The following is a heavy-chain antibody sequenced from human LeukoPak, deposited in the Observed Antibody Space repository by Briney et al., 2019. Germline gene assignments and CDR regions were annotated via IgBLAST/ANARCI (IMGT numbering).Heavy chain of an antibody. D-gene: IGHD3-22*01. CDR1: GGSISSYY. CDR2: IFYRGTT. CDR3: ARVGVYDSSRRQFDY. V-gene: IGHV4-39*07. J-gene: IGHJ4*02. Sequence: SETLSLTCTVSGGSISSYYWGWIRQPPGKGLEWIGNIFYRGTTYYNPSLKSRVSISVDTSKNQFSLKLSSVTAADTAVYYCARVGVYDSSRRQFDYWGQGTLVTVSS.